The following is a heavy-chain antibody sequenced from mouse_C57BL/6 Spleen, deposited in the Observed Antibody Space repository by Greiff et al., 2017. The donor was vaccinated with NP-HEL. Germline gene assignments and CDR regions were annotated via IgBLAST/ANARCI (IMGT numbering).Heavy chain of an antibody. V-gene: IGHV1-82*01. CDR2: IYPGDGDT. Sequence: VQLQQSGPELVKPGASVKISCKASGYAFSSSWMNWVKQRPGKGLEWIGRIYPGDGDTNYNGKFKGKATLTADKSSSTAYMQLSSLTSEDSAVSFCARNSTDYYSSCWFAYWGKGTLVTVSA. J-gene: IGHJ3*01. CDR1: GYAFSSSW. D-gene: IGHD1-1*01. CDR3: ARNSTDYYSSCWFAY.